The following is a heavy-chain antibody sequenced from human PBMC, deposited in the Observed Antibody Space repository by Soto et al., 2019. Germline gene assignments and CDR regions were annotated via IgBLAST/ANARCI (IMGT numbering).Heavy chain of an antibody. CDR2: IYYSGST. D-gene: IGHD2-2*01. Sequence: PSETLSLTCTVSGGSISSGGYYWSWIRQHPGKGLEWIGYIYYSGSTYYNPSLKSRVTISVDTSKNQFSLKLSSVTAADTAVYYCARARPSSTSCYFGYWGQGPLVTAPQ. CDR1: GGSISSGGYY. J-gene: IGHJ4*02. V-gene: IGHV4-31*03. CDR3: ARARPSSTSCYFGY.